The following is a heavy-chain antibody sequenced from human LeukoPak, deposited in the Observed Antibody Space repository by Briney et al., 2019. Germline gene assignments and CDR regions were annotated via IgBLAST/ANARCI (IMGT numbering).Heavy chain of an antibody. J-gene: IGHJ4*02. CDR2: ISASGGTT. D-gene: IGHD1-7*01. CDR1: GFTFSSYG. V-gene: IGHV3-23*01. CDR3: AKRPGELRGY. Sequence: QPGGSLRLSCAASGFTFSSYGMHWVRQAPGKGLEWVSAISASGGTTYYADSVKGRFTISRDNSKNTLYLQMNSLRAEDTAVYYCAKRPGELRGYWGQGTLVTVSS.